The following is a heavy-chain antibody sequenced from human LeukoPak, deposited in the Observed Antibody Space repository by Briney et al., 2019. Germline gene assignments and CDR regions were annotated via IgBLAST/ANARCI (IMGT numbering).Heavy chain of an antibody. V-gene: IGHV1-69*05. J-gene: IGHJ4*02. CDR3: ARVRPGSSSRGTVYYFDY. CDR1: GGTFSSYA. D-gene: IGHD6-6*01. CDR2: IIPIFGTA. Sequence: GASVKVSCKASGGTFSSYAISWVRQAPGQGLEWMGGIIPIFGTANYAQKFQGRVTITTDESTSTAYMELSSLRSEDTAVYYCARVRPGSSSRGTVYYFDYWGQGTLVTVSS.